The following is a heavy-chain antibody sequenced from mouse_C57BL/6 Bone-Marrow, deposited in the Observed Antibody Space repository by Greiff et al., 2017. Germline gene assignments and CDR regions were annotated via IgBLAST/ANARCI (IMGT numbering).Heavy chain of an antibody. CDR3: ARNLYDYDGAWFAY. J-gene: IGHJ3*01. V-gene: IGHV2-2*01. Sequence: VKLQESGPGLVQPSQSLSITCTVSGFSLTSYGVHWVRQSPGKGLEWLGVIWSGGSTDYNAAFISRLSISKDNSKSQVFFKMNSLQADDTAIYYCARNLYDYDGAWFAYWGQGTLVTVSA. CDR1: GFSLTSYG. D-gene: IGHD2-4*01. CDR2: IWSGGST.